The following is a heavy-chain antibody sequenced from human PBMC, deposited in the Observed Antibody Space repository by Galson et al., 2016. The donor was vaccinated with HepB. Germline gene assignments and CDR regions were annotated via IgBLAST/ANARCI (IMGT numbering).Heavy chain of an antibody. CDR2: ISWNSNYI. Sequence: SLRLSCAASGFTFDNYAMHWVRQAPGKGLEWVSGISWNSNYIGYADSVKGRFTISRDNAKNSLSLQMNSLRVEDTALYYCTKDIGTYYFGSGSHGIDYWGHGTLVTVSS. D-gene: IGHD3-10*01. CDR3: TKDIGTYYFGSGSHGIDY. J-gene: IGHJ4*01. CDR1: GFTFDNYA. V-gene: IGHV3-9*01.